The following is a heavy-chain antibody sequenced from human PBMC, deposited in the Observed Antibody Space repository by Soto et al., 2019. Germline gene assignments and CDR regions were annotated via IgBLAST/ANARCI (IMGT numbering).Heavy chain of an antibody. D-gene: IGHD2-21*02. CDR1: GYTFIDYY. Sequence: GASVKVSCKASGYTFIDYYIHWVRQAPGQGLEWMGWLNPDSGGAIYAEKFQDWVTMTRDTSISTAYMDLRRLKSDDTAVYYCARSGSSAVVTTYHAFEIWG. CDR2: LNPDSGGA. CDR3: ARSGSSAVVTTYHAFEI. J-gene: IGHJ3*02. V-gene: IGHV1-2*04.